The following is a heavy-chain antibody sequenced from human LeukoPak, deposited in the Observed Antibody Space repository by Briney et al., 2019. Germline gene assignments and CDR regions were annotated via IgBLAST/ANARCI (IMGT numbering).Heavy chain of an antibody. V-gene: IGHV3-9*01. J-gene: IGHJ4*02. CDR2: ISWNSGSI. CDR1: GFTFDDYA. CDR3: ARDPSRYYDSSGYYEPDY. D-gene: IGHD3-22*01. Sequence: GGSLRLSCAASGFTFDDYAMHWVRHAPGKGLEWVSGISWNSGSIGYADSVKGRFTISRDNAKNSLYLQMNSLRAEDTAVYYCARDPSRYYDSSGYYEPDYWGQGTLVTVSS.